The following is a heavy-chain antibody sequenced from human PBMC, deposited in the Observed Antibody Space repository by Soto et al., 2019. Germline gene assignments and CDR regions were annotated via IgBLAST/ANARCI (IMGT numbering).Heavy chain of an antibody. D-gene: IGHD2-15*01. CDR3: ARDFSRYCSGGSCYSEVYWFDP. Sequence: SQTLSLTCAISGDSVSSNSAAWNWIRQSPSRGLEWLGRTYYRSKWYNDYAVSVKSRITINPDTSKNRFSLQLNSVTPEDTAVYYCARDFSRYCSGGSCYSEVYWFDPWGQGTLVTVSS. CDR1: GDSVSSNSAA. CDR2: TYYRSKWYN. V-gene: IGHV6-1*01. J-gene: IGHJ5*02.